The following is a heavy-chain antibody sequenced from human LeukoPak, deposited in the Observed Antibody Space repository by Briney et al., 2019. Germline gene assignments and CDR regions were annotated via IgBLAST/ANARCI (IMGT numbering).Heavy chain of an antibody. CDR2: ISYDGSNK. CDR1: GFTFSSYA. D-gene: IGHD3-3*01. J-gene: IGHJ4*02. Sequence: GGSLRLSCAASGFTFSSYAMHWVRQAPGKGLEWVAVISYDGSNKYYADSVKGRFTISRDNSKNTLYLQMNSLRSDDTAVYYCAREKEDTIFGVVIGGGFDYWGQGTLVTVSS. V-gene: IGHV3-30-3*01. CDR3: AREKEDTIFGVVIGGGFDY.